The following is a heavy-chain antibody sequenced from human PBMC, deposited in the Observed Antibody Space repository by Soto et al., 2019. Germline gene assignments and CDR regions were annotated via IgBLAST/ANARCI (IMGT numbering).Heavy chain of an antibody. CDR2: INSDGSST. Sequence: EVQLVESGGGLVQPEGSLRLSCAASGFTFSSYWMHWVRQAPGKGLVWVSRINSDGSSTSYADSVKGRFTISRDNAKNTLYLQMNSLRAEDTAVYFCARDRGYCSSTSCYATGIDYWGQGTPVTVSS. CDR3: ARDRGYCSSTSCYATGIDY. D-gene: IGHD2-2*01. V-gene: IGHV3-74*01. J-gene: IGHJ4*02. CDR1: GFTFSSYW.